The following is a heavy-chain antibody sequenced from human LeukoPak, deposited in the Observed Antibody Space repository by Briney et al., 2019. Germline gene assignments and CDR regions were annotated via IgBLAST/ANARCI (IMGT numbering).Heavy chain of an antibody. D-gene: IGHD3-10*01. Sequence: GGSLRLSCAASGFSFNTSWMSWVRQAPGKGLEWVANIKQDGTEKYYVDSLKGRFTISRDNAKNSLYLQMNSLRVEDTAVYYCAKVAKYYYGSESYYFFEHWGQGTPVTAS. CDR2: IKQDGTEK. J-gene: IGHJ4*02. CDR1: GFSFNTSW. V-gene: IGHV3-7*01. CDR3: AKVAKYYYGSESYYFFEH.